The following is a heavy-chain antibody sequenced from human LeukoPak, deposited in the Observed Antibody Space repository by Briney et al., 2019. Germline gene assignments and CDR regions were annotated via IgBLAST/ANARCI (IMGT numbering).Heavy chain of an antibody. D-gene: IGHD3-22*01. J-gene: IGHJ4*02. CDR2: INYDGTTT. V-gene: IGHV3-74*01. Sequence: SGGSLRLSCAASGFNFSSYWMHWVRQAPGKGLVWISRINYDGTTTSYADSVKGRFTISRDNAKNLLYLQMNSLRAEDTALYYCARGLSYYYDSSGRIFDYWGQGTLVTVSS. CDR3: ARGLSYYYDSSGRIFDY. CDR1: GFNFSSYW.